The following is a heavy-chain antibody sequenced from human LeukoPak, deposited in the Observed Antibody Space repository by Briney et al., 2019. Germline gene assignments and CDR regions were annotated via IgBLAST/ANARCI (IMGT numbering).Heavy chain of an antibody. D-gene: IGHD6-25*01. CDR1: ELTFSSYA. CDR3: ANIIRKYTSGYYYFDY. CDR2: ISFDGNNE. J-gene: IGHJ4*02. V-gene: IGHV3-30-3*01. Sequence: TGGSLRLSCAASELTFSSYAMHWVRQAPGKGLEWVADISFDGNNEHYADSVKGRFTISRDNSKNTLYLQMNSLRAEDTAVYYCANIIRKYTSGYYYFDYWGQGTLVTVSS.